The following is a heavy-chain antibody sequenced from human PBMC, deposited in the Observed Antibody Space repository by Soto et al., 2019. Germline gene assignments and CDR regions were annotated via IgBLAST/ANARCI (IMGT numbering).Heavy chain of an antibody. V-gene: IGHV4-61*01. CDR1: GGSVSSGTYY. J-gene: IGHJ5*02. CDR3: ARGIVVVAAAIRVSWFDP. Sequence: QVQLQESGPGLVKPSETLSLPCTVSGGSVSSGTYYWSWIRQPPGKGLEWIGYIYGSGSTNYNPSLMSLVTILVDTSKNQLALKLSSVTAADTAVYYCARGIVVVAAAIRVSWFDPWGQGTLVTVSS. CDR2: IYGSGST. D-gene: IGHD2-2*02.